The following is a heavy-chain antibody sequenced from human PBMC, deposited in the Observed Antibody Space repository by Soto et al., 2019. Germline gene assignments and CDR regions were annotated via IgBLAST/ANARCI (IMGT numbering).Heavy chain of an antibody. CDR3: AKGSYNSGWPD. Sequence: PGGSLRLSCAASGFTFSSYAMSWVRQAPGKGLEWVSAISGTGDNTNYADSVKGRFTISRDNSKNTLYLQMNSLRAEDTAVYYCAKGSYNSGWPDWGQGTLVTSPQ. CDR1: GFTFSSYA. D-gene: IGHD6-19*01. V-gene: IGHV3-23*01. CDR2: ISGTGDNT. J-gene: IGHJ1*01.